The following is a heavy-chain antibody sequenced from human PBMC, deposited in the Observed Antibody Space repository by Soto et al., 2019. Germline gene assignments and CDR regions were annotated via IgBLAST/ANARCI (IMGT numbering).Heavy chain of an antibody. Sequence: PSETLSLPCTVSGGSISSSSYYWGWIRQPPGKGLEWIGSIYYSGSTYYNPSLKSRVTISVDTSKNQFSLKLSSVAAADTAVYYSWGLLGPQQMVWFGELYYYSGRDVWGHWT. V-gene: IGHV4-39*01. D-gene: IGHD3-10*01. CDR2: IYYSGST. J-gene: IGHJ6*02. CDR3: WGLLGPQQMVWFGELYYYSGRDV. CDR1: GGSISSSSYY.